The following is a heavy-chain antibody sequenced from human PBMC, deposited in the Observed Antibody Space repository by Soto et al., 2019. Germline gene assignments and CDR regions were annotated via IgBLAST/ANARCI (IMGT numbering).Heavy chain of an antibody. V-gene: IGHV2-5*02. D-gene: IGHD6-19*01. Sequence: SGPTLVNPTQTLTLTCTFSRFSFSTSQVGVGWIRQPPGKAQEWLAIIYWDDDKRYSPSLRSRLTITKDTSKNQVVLTMTNMDPVDTATYFCAHRPGGYMSGWDNGYFDYWGRGALVTVSS. CDR3: AHRPGGYMSGWDNGYFDY. J-gene: IGHJ4*02. CDR1: RFSFSTSQVG. CDR2: IYWDDDK.